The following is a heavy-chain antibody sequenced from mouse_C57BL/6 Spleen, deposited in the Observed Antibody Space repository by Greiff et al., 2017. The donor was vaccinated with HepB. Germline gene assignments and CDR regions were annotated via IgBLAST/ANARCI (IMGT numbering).Heavy chain of an antibody. V-gene: IGHV1-64*01. CDR3: ARGDGIFDY. CDR2: IHPNSGST. CDR1: GYTFTSYW. D-gene: IGHD2-1*01. Sequence: QVQLQQPGAELVKPGASVKLSCKASGYTFTSYWMHWVKQRPGQGLEWIGMIHPNSGSTNYNEKFKSKATLTVDKSSSTADMKLSSLTSADSAVYYCARGDGIFDYWGQGTTLTVSS. J-gene: IGHJ2*01.